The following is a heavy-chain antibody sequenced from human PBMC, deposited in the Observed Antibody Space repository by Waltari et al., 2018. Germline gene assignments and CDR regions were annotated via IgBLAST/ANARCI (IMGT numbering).Heavy chain of an antibody. J-gene: IGHJ6*02. CDR3: ARGLETYYYYYGMDV. CDR1: GYTCTSYA. CDR2: MNPNSGNT. Sequence: QVQLVQSGAEVKKPGASVKVSCKASGYTCTSYAIHLVRQAPGQGPEWMGWMNPNSGNTGYAQKFQGRVTITRNTSISTAYMELSSLRSEDTAVYYCARGLETYYYYYGMDVWGQGTTVTVSS. V-gene: IGHV1-8*03.